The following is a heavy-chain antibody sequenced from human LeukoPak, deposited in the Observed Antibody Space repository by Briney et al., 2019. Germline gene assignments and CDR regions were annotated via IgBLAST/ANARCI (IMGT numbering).Heavy chain of an antibody. J-gene: IGHJ5*02. CDR2: ISYDASNN. Sequence: GGSLRLSCAASGFTFSSYAMHWVRQAPGKGLEWVAVISYDASNNYYADSVKGRFTISRDNSKNTLSLQMNSLSTEDTAVYYCAREVRFLEWLSLHNWFDPWGQGTLVTVSS. V-gene: IGHV3-30*04. D-gene: IGHD3-3*01. CDR3: AREVRFLEWLSLHNWFDP. CDR1: GFTFSSYA.